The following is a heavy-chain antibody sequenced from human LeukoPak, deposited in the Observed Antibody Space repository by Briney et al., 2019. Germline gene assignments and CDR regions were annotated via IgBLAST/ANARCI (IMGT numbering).Heavy chain of an antibody. J-gene: IGHJ4*02. CDR3: ARHVWRYGMDDSSGRFDY. Sequence: SETLSLTCTVSGGSISSYYWSWIRQPPGKGLEWIGYIYYSGSTNYNPSLKSRVTISVDTSKNQFSLKLSSVTAADTAVYYCARHVWRYGMDDSSGRFDYWGQGTLVTVSS. V-gene: IGHV4-59*08. CDR1: GGSISSYY. D-gene: IGHD3-22*01. CDR2: IYYSGST.